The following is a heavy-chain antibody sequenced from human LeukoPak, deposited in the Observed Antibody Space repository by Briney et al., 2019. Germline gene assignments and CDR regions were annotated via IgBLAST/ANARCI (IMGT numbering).Heavy chain of an antibody. CDR2: IYYSGST. CDR3: AKDSSTWDS. V-gene: IGHV4-59*01. CDR1: GGSISYYY. D-gene: IGHD6-13*01. Sequence: SETLSLTCTVSGGSISYYYWSWIRQPPGKGLELIGYIYYSGSTNYNPSLKSRVTISVDTPKNQFSLKLSSVTAADTAVYYCAKDSSTWDSWGQGTLVTVSS. J-gene: IGHJ4*02.